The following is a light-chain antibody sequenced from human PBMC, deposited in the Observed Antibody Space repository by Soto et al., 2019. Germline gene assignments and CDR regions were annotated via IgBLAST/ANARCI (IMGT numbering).Light chain of an antibody. J-gene: IGKJ4*01. Sequence: DIQITQYPSTLSASVGDRVTITCRASQSISSWLAWYQQKPGKAPKLLIYKTSNLESGVPSRFSGSGSGTEFSLTSSSLQPDDFATYYCQQYKSFSLTFGGGTKVDIK. V-gene: IGKV1-5*03. CDR3: QQYKSFSLT. CDR1: QSISSW. CDR2: KTS.